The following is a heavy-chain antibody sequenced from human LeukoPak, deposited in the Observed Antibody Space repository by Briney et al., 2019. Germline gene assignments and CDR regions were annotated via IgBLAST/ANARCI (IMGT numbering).Heavy chain of an antibody. CDR1: GFTFSTNS. V-gene: IGHV3-21*01. CDR2: ISSSSTYI. Sequence: GGSLRLSCAVSGFTFSTNSMNWVRQAPGKGLEWVSFISSSSTYIHYADSVKGRFTISRDNSKNTLYLQMNSLRAEDTAVYYCAKDGAIDFWSGYFDYWGQGTLVTVSS. D-gene: IGHD3-3*01. CDR3: AKDGAIDFWSGYFDY. J-gene: IGHJ4*02.